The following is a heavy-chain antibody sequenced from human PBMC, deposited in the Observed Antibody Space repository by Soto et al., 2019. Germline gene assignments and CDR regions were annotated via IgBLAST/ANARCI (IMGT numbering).Heavy chain of an antibody. CDR3: AREGNYGDYEIGAFDI. CDR2: IYHSGST. V-gene: IGHV4-30-2*01. D-gene: IGHD4-17*01. CDR1: GCSISSGGYS. Sequence: SETLSLTCAVSGCSISSGGYSWSWIRQPPGKGLEWIGYIYHSGSTYYNPSLKSRVTISVDRSKNQFSLKLSSVTAADTAVYYCAREGNYGDYEIGAFDIWGQGTMVTVSS. J-gene: IGHJ3*02.